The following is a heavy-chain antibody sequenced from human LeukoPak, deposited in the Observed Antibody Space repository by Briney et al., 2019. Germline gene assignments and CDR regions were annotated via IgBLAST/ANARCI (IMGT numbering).Heavy chain of an antibody. J-gene: IGHJ4*02. CDR2: ISSSSRTI. CDR1: GFDFSTSS. Sequence: PGGSLRLSCAASGFDFSTSSMNWVRQAPGKGLEWISYISSSSRTIFDADSVEGRFTISRDNAKNSLYLQMDSLRDEDTAVYYCARGPPAYSSGWSTALDYWGQGTLVTASS. V-gene: IGHV3-48*02. D-gene: IGHD6-19*01. CDR3: ARGPPAYSSGWSTALDY.